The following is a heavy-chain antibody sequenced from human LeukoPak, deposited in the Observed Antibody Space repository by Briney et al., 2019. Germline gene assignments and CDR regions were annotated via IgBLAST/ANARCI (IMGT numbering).Heavy chain of an antibody. CDR3: ARSYCGGDCSPGIYYYYGMDV. Sequence: GXXKYSQKFQGRVTITRDTSASTAYMELSSLRSEDTAVYYCARSYCGGDCSPGIYYYYGMDVWGQGTTVTVSS. D-gene: IGHD2-21*02. CDR2: GXX. V-gene: IGHV1-3*01. J-gene: IGHJ6*02.